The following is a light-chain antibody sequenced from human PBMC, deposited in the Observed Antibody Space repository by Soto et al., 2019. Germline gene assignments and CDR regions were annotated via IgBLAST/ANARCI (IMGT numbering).Light chain of an antibody. Sequence: STLPLSPGERGTLSCRASQSVSNNYLAWYQQTPGQAPRLLIYGAFNRATGLPDRFSGGGSGTDFTIIITILQAEDVVVYCCQYSGFPPLTFGQGTMLDIK. CDR1: QSVSNNY. CDR3: QYSGFPPLT. CDR2: GAF. J-gene: IGKJ1*01. V-gene: IGKV3-20*01.